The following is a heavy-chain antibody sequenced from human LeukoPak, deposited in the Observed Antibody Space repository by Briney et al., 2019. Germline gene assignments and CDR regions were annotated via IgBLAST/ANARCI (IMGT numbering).Heavy chain of an antibody. CDR3: AKQLGYSAYDPIDY. Sequence: GGSLRLSCAASGFTFSSYAMTWVRQAPGKGLEWVSGIIGSGGSTYYADSVKGRFTISRDNPKNTLYLQMSSLRAEDTAVYYCAKQLGYSAYDPIDYWGQGTLVTVSS. D-gene: IGHD5-12*01. V-gene: IGHV3-23*01. CDR2: IIGSGGST. CDR1: GFTFSSYA. J-gene: IGHJ4*02.